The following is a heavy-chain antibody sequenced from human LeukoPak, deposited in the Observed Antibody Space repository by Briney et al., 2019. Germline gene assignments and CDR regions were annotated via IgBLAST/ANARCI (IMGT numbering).Heavy chain of an antibody. V-gene: IGHV3-74*01. CDR3: ANSSLDV. CDR2: INSDGSSI. D-gene: IGHD2-15*01. Sequence: GGSLRLSCAASGLTFSSYWMQWVRQPPGKGLVWVSRINSDGSSISHADSVKGRFTVSRDNAKNTLYLQMNSLRAEDTAVYYCANSSLDVWGQGTTVTVSS. CDR1: GLTFSSYW. J-gene: IGHJ6*02.